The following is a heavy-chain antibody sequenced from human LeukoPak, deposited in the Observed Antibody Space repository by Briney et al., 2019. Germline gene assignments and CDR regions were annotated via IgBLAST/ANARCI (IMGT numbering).Heavy chain of an antibody. CDR3: ASVRRGFGEFSKYYSYYYMDV. V-gene: IGHV4-39*01. D-gene: IGHD3-10*01. Sequence: TETLSLTCTVSGGSISSSSYYWGWIRQPPGKGRVWIGSIYYSGNAYHNPSLKSRLIISVDTSKNQFSLRLSSVTAADTAVYYCASVRRGFGEFSKYYSYYYMDVWGKGTTVTISS. J-gene: IGHJ6*03. CDR2: IYYSGNA. CDR1: GGSISSSSYY.